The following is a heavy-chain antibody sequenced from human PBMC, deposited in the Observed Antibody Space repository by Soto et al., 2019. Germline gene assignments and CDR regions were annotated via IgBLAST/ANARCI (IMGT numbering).Heavy chain of an antibody. Sequence: QVQLVQSGAEVKKPGSSVKGSCKASGGTFSSYSINWVRQAPGQVLEWMGELIPIFGTANYAQKFQGRVTMTADESTSTAYMELSSLRSEDTAVYYCARDGGRHSGGIDYWGQGTLVTVSS. CDR1: GGTFSSYS. CDR3: ARDGGRHSGGIDY. V-gene: IGHV1-69*01. D-gene: IGHD1-26*01. CDR2: LIPIFGTA. J-gene: IGHJ4*02.